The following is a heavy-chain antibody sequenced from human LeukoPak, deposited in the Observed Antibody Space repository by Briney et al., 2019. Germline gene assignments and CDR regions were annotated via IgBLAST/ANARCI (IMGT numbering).Heavy chain of an antibody. J-gene: IGHJ4*02. V-gene: IGHV4-61*02. CDR2: IYTSGST. CDR1: GGSISSGSYY. D-gene: IGHD5-18*01. CDR3: ARDRRYSYGFGY. Sequence: SETLSLTCTVSGGSISSGSYYWSWIRQPAGKGLEWIGRIYTSGSTNYNPSLKSRVTISVDASKNQFSLKLSSVTAADTAVYYCARDRRYSYGFGYWGQGTLVTVSS.